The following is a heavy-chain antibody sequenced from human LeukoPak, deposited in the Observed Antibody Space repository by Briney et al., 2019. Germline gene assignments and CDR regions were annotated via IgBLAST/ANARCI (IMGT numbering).Heavy chain of an antibody. J-gene: IGHJ4*02. CDR2: ISGSGGGT. D-gene: IGHD6-13*01. CDR3: ATYSSSWYCFDY. CDR1: GFTFSSYA. Sequence: GGSLRLSCAASGFTFSSYAMSWVRQAPGRGLEWVSAISGSGGGTYYADSVKGRFIISRDNSKNTLYLQMNSLRAEDTAVYYCATYSSSWYCFDYWGQGTLVTVSS. V-gene: IGHV3-23*01.